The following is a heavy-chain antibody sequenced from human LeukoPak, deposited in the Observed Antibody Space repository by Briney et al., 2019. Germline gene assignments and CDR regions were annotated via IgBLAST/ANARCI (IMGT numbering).Heavy chain of an antibody. D-gene: IGHD2-2*01. CDR1: GGTFISYA. CDR2: IIPIFGTA. CDR3: ASPYCSSTSCYGAFDI. Sequence: SVKVSCKASGGTFISYAISWVRQAPGQGLEWMGGIIPIFGTANYAQKFQGRVTITADESTSTAYMELSSLRSEDTTVYYCASPYCSSTSCYGAFDIWGQGTMVTVSS. J-gene: IGHJ3*02. V-gene: IGHV1-69*01.